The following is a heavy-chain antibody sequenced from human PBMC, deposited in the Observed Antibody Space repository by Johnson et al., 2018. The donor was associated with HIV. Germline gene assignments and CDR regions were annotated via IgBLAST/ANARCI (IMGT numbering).Heavy chain of an antibody. Sequence: VQLVESGGGLVQPGRSLRLSCAASGFTFDDYAMHWVRQAPGKGLEWVSGISWNSGSIGYADSVKGRFTIPRDNSKKTLYVQMSSLRTEDTAVYYCAKERQLVRAFDIWGLGTLVTVSS. V-gene: IGHV3-9*01. D-gene: IGHD6-6*01. CDR1: GFTFDDYA. CDR3: AKERQLVRAFDI. J-gene: IGHJ3*02. CDR2: ISWNSGSI.